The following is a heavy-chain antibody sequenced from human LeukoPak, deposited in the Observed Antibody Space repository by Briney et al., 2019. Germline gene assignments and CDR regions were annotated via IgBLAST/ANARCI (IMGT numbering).Heavy chain of an antibody. J-gene: IGHJ3*01. CDR3: AVAGARYSDTGGLYAFDF. CDR1: GGSISSGGYY. D-gene: IGHD2-8*02. V-gene: IGHV4-31*03. CDR2: IYYSGST. Sequence: PSETLSLTCTVSGGSISSGGYYWSWIRQHPGKGLEWIGYIYYSGSTYYNPSLKSRVTISIDASKNQFSLRLSSVTAADTAVYYCAVAGARYSDTGGLYAFDFWGRGTMVTVSS.